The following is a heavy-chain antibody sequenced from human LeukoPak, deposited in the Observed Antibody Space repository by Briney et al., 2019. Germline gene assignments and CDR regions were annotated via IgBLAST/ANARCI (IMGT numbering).Heavy chain of an antibody. CDR2: IYYSGST. V-gene: IGHV4-39*07. D-gene: IGHD6-19*01. CDR1: GGSISSSSYY. CDR3: ARDGFRGSSGWYEVYGMDV. Sequence: SETLSLTCTVSGGSISSSSYYWGWIRQPPGKGLEWIGSIYYSGSTYYNPSLKSRVTISVDTSKNQFSLKLSSVTAADTAVYYCARDGFRGSSGWYEVYGMDVWGQGTTVTASS. J-gene: IGHJ6*02.